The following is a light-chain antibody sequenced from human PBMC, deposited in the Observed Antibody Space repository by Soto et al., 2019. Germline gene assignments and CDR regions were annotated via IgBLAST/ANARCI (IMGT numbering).Light chain of an antibody. CDR3: QQYGNLPLT. Sequence: EIVLTQSPGILSLSPGERASLSCRASQTITTLAWYQRKPGQAPRLLIYRVSSRATGVPDRFSGSGSGTDYTLTISRLEPEDFAVYYCQQYGNLPLTFXGGTKVDIK. V-gene: IGKV3-20*01. CDR1: QTITT. CDR2: RVS. J-gene: IGKJ4*01.